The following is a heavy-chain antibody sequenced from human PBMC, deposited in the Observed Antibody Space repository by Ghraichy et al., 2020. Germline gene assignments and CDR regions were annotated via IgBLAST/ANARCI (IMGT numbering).Heavy chain of an antibody. V-gene: IGHV4-4*07. CDR2: IYTSGST. CDR3: ARNLRYCTNGVCYICGMDV. J-gene: IGHJ6*02. D-gene: IGHD2-8*01. CDR1: GGSISSYY. Sequence: ESLNISCTVSGGSISSYYWSWIRQPAGKGLEWIGRIYTSGSTNYNPSLKSRVTMSVDTSKNQFSLKLSSVTAADTAVYYCARNLRYCTNGVCYICGMDVWGQGTTVTVSS.